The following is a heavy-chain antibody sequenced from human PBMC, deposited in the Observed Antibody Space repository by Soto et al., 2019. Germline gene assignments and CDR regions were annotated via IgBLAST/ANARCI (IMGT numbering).Heavy chain of an antibody. V-gene: IGHV4-31*03. D-gene: IGHD6-19*01. J-gene: IGHJ4*02. CDR2: IYYSGTT. Sequence: PSETLSLTCTFSGGSISSGGYNWSWIRQHPGKGLEWIGYIYYSGTTYYNPSLKSRVTISVDTSKNQFSLKLTSVTAADTAVYYCARVNPGQWLVNYWGQGTLVTVSS. CDR3: ARVNPGQWLVNY. CDR1: GGSISSGGYN.